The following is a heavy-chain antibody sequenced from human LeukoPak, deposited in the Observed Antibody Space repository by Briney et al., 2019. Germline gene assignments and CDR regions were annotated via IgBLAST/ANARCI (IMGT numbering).Heavy chain of an antibody. CDR3: AREDNRKDAFDI. CDR2: IYYSGSA. Sequence: SETLSLTCTVYGGSISSYYWSWIRQPPGKGLEWIAYIYYSGSANYNPSLKRRVTISVDTSKNQFSLKLSSVTAADTAVYFCAREDNRKDAFDIWGQGTMVTVSS. D-gene: IGHD2/OR15-2a*01. J-gene: IGHJ3*02. CDR1: GGSISSYY. V-gene: IGHV4-59*01.